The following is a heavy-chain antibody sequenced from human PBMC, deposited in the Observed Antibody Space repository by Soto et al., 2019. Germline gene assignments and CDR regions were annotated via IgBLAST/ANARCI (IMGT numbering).Heavy chain of an antibody. J-gene: IGHJ4*02. Sequence: PSETLSLTCTVSGGSISSGDYYWSWIRQPPGKGLEWIGYIYYSGSTYYNPSLKSRVTISVDTSKNQFSLKLSSVTAADTAVYYCARGPPYYDILTGYLGRIYYFDYWGQGTLVTVSS. CDR1: GGSISSGDYY. CDR2: IYYSGST. CDR3: ARGPPYYDILTGYLGRIYYFDY. V-gene: IGHV4-30-4*01. D-gene: IGHD3-9*01.